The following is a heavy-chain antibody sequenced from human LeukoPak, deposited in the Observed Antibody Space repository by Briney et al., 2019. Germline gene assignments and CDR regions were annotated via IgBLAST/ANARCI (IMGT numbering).Heavy chain of an antibody. CDR1: AFSFTRYW. CDR2: IKQDGSEK. V-gene: IGHV3-7*05. J-gene: IGHJ4*02. CDR3: ARGASTVVTPDS. D-gene: IGHD4-23*01. Sequence: GGSLRLSCAASAFSFTRYWMTWVRQAPGKGLEWVANIKQDGSEKYYVASVKGRFTISRDNAQNSLYLQMNSLRAEDTAVYYCARGASTVVTPDSWGQGTLVTVSS.